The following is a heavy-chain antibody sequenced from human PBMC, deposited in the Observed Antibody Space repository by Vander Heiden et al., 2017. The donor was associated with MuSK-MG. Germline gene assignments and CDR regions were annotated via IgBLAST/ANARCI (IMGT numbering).Heavy chain of an antibody. Sequence: EVRLVESGGGLVKPGGSLRLSCAASGLTFSSVWMNWVRQAPGKGLEWVGRIKSKSDGGTRDYAAPVKGRFTISRDDSKRTLFLQMNSLKTDDTAVYYCSVGSRLVYWGQGTLVTVSS. CDR2: IKSKSDGGTR. CDR1: GLTFSSVW. D-gene: IGHD1-26*01. J-gene: IGHJ4*02. CDR3: SVGSRLVY. V-gene: IGHV3-15*01.